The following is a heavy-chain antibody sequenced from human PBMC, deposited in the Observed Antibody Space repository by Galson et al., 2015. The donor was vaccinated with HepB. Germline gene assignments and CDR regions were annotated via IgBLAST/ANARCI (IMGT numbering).Heavy chain of an antibody. CDR1: GFIFSAYW. V-gene: IGHV3-7*03. Sequence: SLRLSCAASGFIFSAYWMTWVRQAPGKGLEWVANIKQDGSEQYYVDSVKGRFTISRDNAKNSLYLQMSSLRVEDTAVYYCARDTGYISVADHYDYWGQGTLVTVSS. D-gene: IGHD6-19*01. CDR3: ARDTGYISVADHYDY. CDR2: IKQDGSEQ. J-gene: IGHJ4*02.